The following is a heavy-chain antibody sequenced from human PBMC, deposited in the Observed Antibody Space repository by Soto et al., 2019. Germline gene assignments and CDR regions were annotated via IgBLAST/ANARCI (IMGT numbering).Heavy chain of an antibody. Sequence: AALKLSCRGSGHIITSSWMRRLRQMPGKGLEWMGRIDPSDSYTNYSPSFQGHVTISADKSISTAYLQWSSLKASDTAMYYCARRGPGYSGYDLNWGQGTLVTVSS. J-gene: IGHJ4*02. CDR1: GHIITSSW. CDR3: ARRGPGYSGYDLN. CDR2: IDPSDSYT. D-gene: IGHD5-12*01. V-gene: IGHV5-10-1*01.